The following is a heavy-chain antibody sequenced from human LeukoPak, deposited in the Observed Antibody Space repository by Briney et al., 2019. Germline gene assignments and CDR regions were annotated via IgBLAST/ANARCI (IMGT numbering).Heavy chain of an antibody. CDR3: ANRSPYYFDS. Sequence: GGSLRLSCAASGFTFSAYAMGWVRQARGKGLEWVASISGGRGSPFYADSVKGRFTISRDNSKNTLYLQMDSLRAEDTALYYCANRSPYYFDSWGQGTLVTVSS. CDR1: GFTFSAYA. J-gene: IGHJ4*02. V-gene: IGHV3-23*01. CDR2: ISGGRGSP.